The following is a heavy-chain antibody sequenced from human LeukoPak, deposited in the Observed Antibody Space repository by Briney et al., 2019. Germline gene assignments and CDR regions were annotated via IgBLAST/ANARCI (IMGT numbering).Heavy chain of an antibody. D-gene: IGHD3-10*01. CDR3: ATDGEMVRGEYYFDY. V-gene: IGHV1-3*04. CDR2: INTGKGNT. Sequence: ASVKVSCKASGYTSTDYAMHWVRQAPGERLEWMGWINTGKGNTKYSQKFQGRVTMTEDTSTDTAYMELSSLRSEDTAVYYCATDGEMVRGEYYFDYWGQGTLVTVSS. J-gene: IGHJ4*02. CDR1: GYTSTDYA.